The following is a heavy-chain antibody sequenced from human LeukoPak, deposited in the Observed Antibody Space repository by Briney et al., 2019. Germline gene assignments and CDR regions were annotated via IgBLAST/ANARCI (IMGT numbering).Heavy chain of an antibody. CDR2: IYYSGST. D-gene: IGHD3-10*01. CDR1: GGSISSYY. J-gene: IGHJ4*02. CDR3: ARAAYYYGSGTVYYFDY. V-gene: IGHV4-59*01. Sequence: SETLSLTCTVAGGSISSYYWSWIRQPPGKGLEWIGYIYYSGSTNYNPSLKSRVTISVDTSKNQFSLKLSSVTAADTAVYYCARAAYYYGSGTVYYFDYWGQGTLVTVSS.